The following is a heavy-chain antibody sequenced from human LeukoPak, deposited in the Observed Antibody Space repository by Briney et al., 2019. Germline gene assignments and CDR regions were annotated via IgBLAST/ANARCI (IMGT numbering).Heavy chain of an antibody. D-gene: IGHD6-19*01. V-gene: IGHV4-39*01. CDR3: ARHEGSSGCVDY. CDR1: GGSISGSSYY. CDR2: IYYSGST. Sequence: SETLSLTCTVSGGSISGSSYYWGWIRQPPGKGLEWIGSIYYSGSTYYNPSLKSRVTISVDTSKNQFSLKLSSVTAADTAVYYCARHEGSSGCVDYWGQGTLVTVSS. J-gene: IGHJ4*02.